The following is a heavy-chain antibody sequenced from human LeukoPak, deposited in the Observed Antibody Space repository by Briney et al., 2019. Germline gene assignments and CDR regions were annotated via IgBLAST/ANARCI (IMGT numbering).Heavy chain of an antibody. V-gene: IGHV2-70*04. CDR3: ARISNSNYFDY. D-gene: IGHD4-23*01. CDR2: IDWDDDK. Sequence: SGPTLVNPTQTLTLTCTFSGFSLSTSGMRVSWIRQPPGKALEWLARIDWDDDKFYSTSLKTRLTISKDTSKSQVVLTMTNMDPVDTATYYCARISNSNYFDYWGQGTLVTVSS. J-gene: IGHJ4*02. CDR1: GFSLSTSGMR.